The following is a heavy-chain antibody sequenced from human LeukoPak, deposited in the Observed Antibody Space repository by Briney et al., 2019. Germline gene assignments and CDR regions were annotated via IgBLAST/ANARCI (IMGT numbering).Heavy chain of an antibody. V-gene: IGHV3-23*01. Sequence: GGSLRLSCAASGFSVSSYAMSWVRQAPGKGLEWVATITLTGSRTYFPDSVEGRFTLSRDNSKSMLYLQMNSLRAEDTALYYCARENIVVGEVDYWGQGTLVTVSS. J-gene: IGHJ4*02. D-gene: IGHD3-22*01. CDR2: ITLTGSRT. CDR1: GFSVSSYA. CDR3: ARENIVVGEVDY.